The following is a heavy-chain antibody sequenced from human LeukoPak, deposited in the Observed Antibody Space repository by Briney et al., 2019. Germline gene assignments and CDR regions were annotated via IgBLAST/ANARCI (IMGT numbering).Heavy chain of an antibody. Sequence: GGSLRLSCAASGFVFSHFEMNWVRQAPGKGLEWLGSTEYDADSVKGRFTISRDNSKNTLYLQMDSLTPDDTAVYYCARLKRPNYFDSWGQGTLVIVSS. CDR2: STE. J-gene: IGHJ4*02. CDR3: ARLKRPNYFDS. CDR1: GFVFSHFE. D-gene: IGHD6-25*01. V-gene: IGHV3-30*04.